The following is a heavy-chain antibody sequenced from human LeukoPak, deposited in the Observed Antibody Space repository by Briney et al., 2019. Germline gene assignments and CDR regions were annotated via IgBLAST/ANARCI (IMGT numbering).Heavy chain of an antibody. J-gene: IGHJ4*02. D-gene: IGHD4-23*01. CDR1: GFTFSSYA. Sequence: GSLRLSCAASGFTFSSYAMYWVRQAPGKGLEWVSTIRGSGGTTYYADSVKGRFTISRDNSKNTLYLQMNSLRAEDTAVYYCARDARDGYGGNPFDYWGQGTLVTVSS. CDR3: ARDARDGYGGNPFDY. CDR2: IRGSGGTT. V-gene: IGHV3-23*01.